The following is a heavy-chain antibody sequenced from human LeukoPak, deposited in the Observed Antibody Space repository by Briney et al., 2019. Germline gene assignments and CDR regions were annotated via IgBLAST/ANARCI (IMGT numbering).Heavy chain of an antibody. CDR3: ARAPYGDNGYTAEVADY. D-gene: IGHD3-16*01. Sequence: SETLSLTCNVSGYSISSGYYWGWIRQPPGKGLQWIGTIYHSGSTYYNPSLKSRVTISVDTSKNQFSLKVNSVTAADTAVYYCARAPYGDNGYTAEVADYWGQGTLVTVSS. CDR2: IYHSGST. CDR1: GYSISSGYY. J-gene: IGHJ4*02. V-gene: IGHV4-38-2*02.